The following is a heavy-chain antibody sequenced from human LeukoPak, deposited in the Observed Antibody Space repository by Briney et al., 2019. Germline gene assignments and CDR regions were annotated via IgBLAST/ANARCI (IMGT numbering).Heavy chain of an antibody. V-gene: IGHV4-34*01. J-gene: IGHJ4*02. CDR2: INHGGST. D-gene: IGHD3-22*01. Sequence: SETLSLTCAVSGGSLSGYYWTWIRQPPGKGLEWIGEINHGGSTNYNPSLKSRVTISVDTSENHFSLKLSSVTAADTAVYYCARKTYYYDSSAYHYWGQGSLVTVSS. CDR1: GGSLSGYY. CDR3: ARKTYYYDSSAYHY.